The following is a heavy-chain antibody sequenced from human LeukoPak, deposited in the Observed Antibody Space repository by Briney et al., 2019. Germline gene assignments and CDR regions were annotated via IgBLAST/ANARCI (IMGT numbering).Heavy chain of an antibody. Sequence: GGSLRLSCAASGFTFGSYAMSWVRQAPGKGLEWVSAISGSGGSTYYADSVKGRFTISRDNSKNTLYLQMNSLRAEDTAVYYCASLEGYSYGTGAFDIWGQGTMVTVSS. J-gene: IGHJ3*02. CDR1: GFTFGSYA. V-gene: IGHV3-23*01. CDR2: ISGSGGST. D-gene: IGHD5-18*01. CDR3: ASLEGYSYGTGAFDI.